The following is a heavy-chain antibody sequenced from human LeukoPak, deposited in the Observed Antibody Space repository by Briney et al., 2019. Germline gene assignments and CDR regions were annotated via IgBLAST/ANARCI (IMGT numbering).Heavy chain of an antibody. J-gene: IGHJ6*02. CDR3: ARDLVEMATIVSTLRSNYYYYYGMDV. Sequence: GGSLRLSCAASGFTFSGYGMHWVRQAPGKGLEWVAVISYDGINKYYADSVKGRFTVSRDNSKNTLYLQMNSLRAEDTAVCYCARDLVEMATIVSTLRSNYYYYYGMDVWGQGTTVTVSS. D-gene: IGHD5-24*01. CDR2: ISYDGINK. V-gene: IGHV3-30*03. CDR1: GFTFSGYG.